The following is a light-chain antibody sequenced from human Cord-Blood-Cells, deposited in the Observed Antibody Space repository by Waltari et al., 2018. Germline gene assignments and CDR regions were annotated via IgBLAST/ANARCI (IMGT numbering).Light chain of an antibody. V-gene: IGLV2-18*02. CDR2: EVS. CDR1: SSDVGSYTR. Sequence: QSALTQPPSVSGSPGQSVTIPCTGTSSDVGSYTRVSWYQQPPGTAHKLMIYEVSNRPSGVPDRFSGSKSGNTASLTISGLQAEDEADYYCSSYTSSSTVFGTGTKVTVL. J-gene: IGLJ1*01. CDR3: SSYTSSSTV.